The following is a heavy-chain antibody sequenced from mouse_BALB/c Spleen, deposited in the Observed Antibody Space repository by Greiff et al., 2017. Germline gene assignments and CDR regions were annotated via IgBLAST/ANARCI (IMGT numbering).Heavy chain of an antibody. CDR2: ISYSGST. Sequence: EVQLVESGPSLVKPSQTLSLTCSVTGDSITSGYWNWIRKFPGNKLEYMGYISYSGSTYYNPSLKSRISITRDTSKNQYYLQLNSVTTEDTATYYCARSSYYYGSSRYFDVWGAGTTVTVSS. J-gene: IGHJ1*01. D-gene: IGHD1-1*01. CDR3: ARSSYYYGSSRYFDV. V-gene: IGHV3-8*02. CDR1: GDSITSGY.